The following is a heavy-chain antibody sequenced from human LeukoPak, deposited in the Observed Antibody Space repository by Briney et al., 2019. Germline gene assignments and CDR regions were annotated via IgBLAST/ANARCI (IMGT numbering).Heavy chain of an antibody. CDR1: GFTFGDYG. Sequence: GGSLRLSCRGYGFTFGDYGIIWVRQAPGKGLEWVSAISGSFIGTYYADSVKGRFTISRDNSKNTLYLQMNSLRAEDTAVYYCARRAGAYSHPYDYWGQGTLVTVSS. J-gene: IGHJ4*02. CDR3: ARRAGAYSHPYDY. D-gene: IGHD4/OR15-4a*01. CDR2: ISGSFIGT. V-gene: IGHV3-23*01.